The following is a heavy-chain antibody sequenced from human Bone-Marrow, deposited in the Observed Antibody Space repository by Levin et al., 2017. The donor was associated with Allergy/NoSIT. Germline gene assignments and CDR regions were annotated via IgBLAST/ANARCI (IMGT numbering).Heavy chain of an antibody. Sequence: QTLSLTCTFSGFSLDTTEIRVSWIRQPPGKALEWLARIDWDDDKFYSTSLKTRLTISKDTSKNQVVLTMTNMAPADTATYYCARSGPNLETLDAFAIWGQGTMVTVSS. D-gene: IGHD1/OR15-1a*01. J-gene: IGHJ3*02. CDR1: GFSLDTTEIR. V-gene: IGHV2-70*04. CDR3: ARSGPNLETLDAFAI. CDR2: IDWDDDK.